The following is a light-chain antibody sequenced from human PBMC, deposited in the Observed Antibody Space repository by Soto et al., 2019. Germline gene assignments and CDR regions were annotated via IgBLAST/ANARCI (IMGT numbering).Light chain of an antibody. CDR2: GAY. V-gene: IGKV3-20*01. J-gene: IGKJ1*01. CDR1: QSVINSY. Sequence: EVVLTQSQGTLSLSAGERATLSCLASQSVINSYLAWYQQKPGQAPRLLLYGAYNRATGIPDRFSGSGSGTDFTLTISRLEPEDFAVYYCQQYGTAPWTFGQGTKVDIK. CDR3: QQYGTAPWT.